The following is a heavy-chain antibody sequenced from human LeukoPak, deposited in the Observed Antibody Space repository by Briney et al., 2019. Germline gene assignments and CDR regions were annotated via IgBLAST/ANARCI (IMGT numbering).Heavy chain of an antibody. CDR2: IIPILGIA. CDR3: AADGYGSGSQELEYFQH. J-gene: IGHJ1*01. D-gene: IGHD3-10*01. V-gene: IGHV1-69*04. CDR1: GGTFSSYA. Sequence: SVKVSCKASGGTFSSYAISWVRQAPGQGLEWMGRIIPILGIANYAQKFQGRVTITADKSTSTAYMELSSLRSEDTAVYYCAADGYGSGSQELEYFQHWGQGTLVTVSS.